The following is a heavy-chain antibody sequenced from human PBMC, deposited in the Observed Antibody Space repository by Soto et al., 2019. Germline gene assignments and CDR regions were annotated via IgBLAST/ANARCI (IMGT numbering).Heavy chain of an antibody. CDR3: ARDESMVVVAATVVFHAFDI. V-gene: IGHV1-69*01. J-gene: IGHJ3*02. CDR1: GGTFSSYA. D-gene: IGHD2-15*01. CDR2: IIPIFGTA. Sequence: QVQLVQSGAEVKKPGSSVKVSCKASGGTFSSYAISWVRQAPGQGLEWMGGIIPIFGTANYAQKFQGRVTITADESTSTAYMELSSLRSEDTAVYYCARDESMVVVAATVVFHAFDIWGQGTMVTVSS.